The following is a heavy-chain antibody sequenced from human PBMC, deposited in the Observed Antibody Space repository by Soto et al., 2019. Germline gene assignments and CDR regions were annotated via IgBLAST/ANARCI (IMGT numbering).Heavy chain of an antibody. Sequence: EVQVVESGGGLVQPGGSLRLSCAASGFTFTSYWMTWVRQAPGRGLEGVANINKDGSEKSYVDSVKGRFTIYRDNAKCSLYLQMNSLRADDSAVYYCVREIASRLWGKGTTVIVSS. CDR2: INKDGSEK. D-gene: IGHD2-21*01. CDR1: GFTFTSYW. J-gene: IGHJ6*04. V-gene: IGHV3-7*01. CDR3: VREIASRL.